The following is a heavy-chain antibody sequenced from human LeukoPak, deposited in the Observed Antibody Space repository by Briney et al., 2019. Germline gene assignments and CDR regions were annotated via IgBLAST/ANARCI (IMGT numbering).Heavy chain of an antibody. CDR1: GASINIYTYY. J-gene: IGHJ4*02. CDR3: ARAQKTVFFDY. D-gene: IGHD4-17*01. V-gene: IGHV4-39*07. Sequence: SETLSLTCTVSGASINIYTYYWGWLRQPPGKGLEWIGSVSYSGSPYYNPSLTSRATISVDTSRNQFSLKLSSVTAADTAVYYCARAQKTVFFDYWGQGTLVTVSS. CDR2: VSYSGSP.